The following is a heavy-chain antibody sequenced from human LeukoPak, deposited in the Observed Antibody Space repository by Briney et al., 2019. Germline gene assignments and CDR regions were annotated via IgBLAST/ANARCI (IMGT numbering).Heavy chain of an antibody. J-gene: IGHJ4*02. CDR1: GGSLSSRNYY. CDR2: IFYSGDT. D-gene: IGHD1-7*01. Sequence: PSETLSLTCTVTGGSLSSRNYYGGWIRQPPGKGLEWIGSIFYSGDTYYNSSLKSRVNIFIDTSKNQFSLKLRSVTAADTAVYYCASAYFELRRFDFWGQGTLVTVSS. V-gene: IGHV4-39*01. CDR3: ASAYFELRRFDF.